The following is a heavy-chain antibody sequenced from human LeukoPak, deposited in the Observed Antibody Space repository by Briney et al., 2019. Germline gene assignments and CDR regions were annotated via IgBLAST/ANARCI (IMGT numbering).Heavy chain of an antibody. CDR3: ARGGSGSVWSGYYTRRLYYYYMDV. Sequence: PSETLSLTCTVSGGSISSYYWSWIRQPPGKGLEWIGYIYYSGSTNYNPSLKSRVTISVDTSKNQFSLKLSSVTAADTAVYYCARGGSGSVWSGYYTRRLYYYYMDVWGKGTTVTVSS. CDR2: IYYSGST. D-gene: IGHD3-3*01. V-gene: IGHV4-59*01. CDR1: GGSISSYY. J-gene: IGHJ6*03.